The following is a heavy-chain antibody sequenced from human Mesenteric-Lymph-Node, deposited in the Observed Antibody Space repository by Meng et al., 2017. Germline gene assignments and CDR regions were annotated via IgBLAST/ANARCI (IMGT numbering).Heavy chain of an antibody. V-gene: IGHV4-4*02. CDR2: IDDSGST. CDR3: ARGKQDAWELLAY. Sequence: HLQESVPGLVKLSGTLAFTCGVSGVSIRSNVRWTWVRQPPGKGLEWIGDIDDSGSTNYNPSLNSRISISLDKSKNHFSLKVNSVTAADTAVYYCARGKQDAWELLAYWGQGALVTVSS. J-gene: IGHJ4*02. D-gene: IGHD1-26*01. CDR1: GVSIRSNVR.